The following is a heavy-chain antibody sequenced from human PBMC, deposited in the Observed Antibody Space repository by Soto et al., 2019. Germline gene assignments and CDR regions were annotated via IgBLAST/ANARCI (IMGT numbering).Heavy chain of an antibody. CDR2: IRSKANSYAT. J-gene: IGHJ6*02. V-gene: IGHV3-73*02. Sequence: EVQLVESGGGLVQPGGSLKLSCAASGFTFSGSAMHWVRQASGKGLEWVGRIRSKANSYATAYAASVKGRFTISRDDSTNTVYLRMNILKTEDTAVYYCTRHSLPGYCTNGVCPPQAYYYFYGMDVWGQGTTVTVSS. D-gene: IGHD2-8*01. CDR1: GFTFSGSA. CDR3: TRHSLPGYCTNGVCPPQAYYYFYGMDV.